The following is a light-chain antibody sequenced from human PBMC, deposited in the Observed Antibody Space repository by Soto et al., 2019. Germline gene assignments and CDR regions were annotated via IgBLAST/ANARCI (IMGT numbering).Light chain of an antibody. J-gene: IGKJ2*01. CDR3: QQYGISQNT. Sequence: ETVMTQSPGTLSLSPVEIATLSCRASQSVSSGYLAWYQQKPGQAPRLLIFGASNRATGIPDRFTGSGSGTDFTLTISRLEPEDFAVYYCQQYGISQNTFGQGTKLEIK. CDR1: QSVSSGY. V-gene: IGKV3-20*01. CDR2: GAS.